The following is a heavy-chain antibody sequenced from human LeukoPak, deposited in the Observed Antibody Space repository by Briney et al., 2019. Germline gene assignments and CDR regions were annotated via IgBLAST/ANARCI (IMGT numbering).Heavy chain of an antibody. V-gene: IGHV3-74*01. CDR2: INSDGSST. CDR1: GFTFSSYW. CDR3: ARAPGYYGDSPLDY. J-gene: IGHJ4*02. Sequence: GGSLRLSCAASGFTFSSYWMHWVRQAPGKGLVWVSRINSDGSSTSYADSVKGRLTISRENAKNTLYLQMNSLRAEGTAVYYCARAPGYYGDSPLDYWGQGTLVTVSS. D-gene: IGHD4-17*01.